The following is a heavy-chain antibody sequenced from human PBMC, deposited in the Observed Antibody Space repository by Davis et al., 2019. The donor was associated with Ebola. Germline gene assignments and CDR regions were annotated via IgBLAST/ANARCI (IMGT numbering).Heavy chain of an antibody. J-gene: IGHJ6*04. CDR2: IYYSGNT. CDR3: ARPRYGSGSYYFYYYGMDV. CDR1: GGSISSYY. D-gene: IGHD3-10*01. V-gene: IGHV4-59*12. Sequence: MPSETLSLTCTVSGGSISSYYWSWFRQPPGKGLEWIGYIYYSGNTNYNPSLKSRVTISIDTSMDQVSLKLNSVTAADTAVYYCARPRYGSGSYYFYYYGMDVWGKGTTVTVSS.